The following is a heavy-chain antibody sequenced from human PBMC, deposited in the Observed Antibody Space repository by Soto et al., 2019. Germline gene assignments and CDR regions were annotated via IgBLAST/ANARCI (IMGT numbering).Heavy chain of an antibody. D-gene: IGHD1-26*01. CDR2: ISGSGGST. J-gene: IGHJ4*02. V-gene: IGHV3-23*01. CDR1: GFTFSSYA. Sequence: GGSLRLSCAASGFTFSSYAMSWVRQAPGKGLEWVSAISGSGGSTYYADSVKGRFTISRDNSKNTLYLQMNSLRAEDTAVYYCAKDYVSGSGSCYFDYWGQGTLVTVSS. CDR3: AKDYVSGSGSCYFDY.